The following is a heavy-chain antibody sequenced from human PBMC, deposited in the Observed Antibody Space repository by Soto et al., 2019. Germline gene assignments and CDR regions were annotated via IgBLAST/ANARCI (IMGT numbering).Heavy chain of an antibody. CDR2: ISGSGGST. J-gene: IGHJ6*02. D-gene: IGHD3-3*01. CDR1: GFTFSSYA. CDR3: AKEGVVINYYYNYGMDV. Sequence: GGSLRLSCAASGFTFSSYAMSWVRQAPGKGLEWVSAISGSGGSTYYADSVKGRFTISRDNSKNTLYLQMNSLRAEDTAVYYCAKEGVVINYYYNYGMDVWGQGTTVTVSS. V-gene: IGHV3-23*01.